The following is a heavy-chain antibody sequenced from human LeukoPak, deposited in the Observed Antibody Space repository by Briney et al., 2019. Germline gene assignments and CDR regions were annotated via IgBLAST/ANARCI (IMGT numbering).Heavy chain of an antibody. CDR2: INPNSGGT. D-gene: IGHD2-2*01. V-gene: IGHV1-2*02. Sequence: GASVKVSCKASGYTFTGYYMHWVRQAPGQGLEWMGWINPNSGGTNYAQKFQGRVTMTRDTSISTAYMGLSRLRSDDTAVYYCARVGCSSTSCYYYYYYYMDVWGKGTTVTVSS. J-gene: IGHJ6*03. CDR3: ARVGCSSTSCYYYYYYYMDV. CDR1: GYTFTGYY.